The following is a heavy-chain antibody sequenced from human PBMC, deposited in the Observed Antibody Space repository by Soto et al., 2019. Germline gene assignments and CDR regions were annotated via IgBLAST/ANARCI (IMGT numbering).Heavy chain of an antibody. D-gene: IGHD6-13*01. CDR2: IYYSGST. CDR3: ARGGRSSSWYEAAYYFDY. J-gene: IGHJ4*02. Sequence: RSETLSLTCTVSGGSISSDYWSWLRRPPGKGLEWIGYIYYSGSTNYNPSLKSRVTISVDTSKNQFSLKLSSVTAADTAVYYCARGGRSSSWYEAAYYFDYWGQGTLVTVSS. CDR1: GGSISSDY. V-gene: IGHV4-59*01.